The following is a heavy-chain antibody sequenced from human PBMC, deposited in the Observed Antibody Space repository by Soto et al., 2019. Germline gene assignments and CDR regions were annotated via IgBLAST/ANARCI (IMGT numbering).Heavy chain of an antibody. CDR3: ARDLGSSGSYDY. Sequence: EVQLVESGGGLVQPGGSLRLSCAASGFTFSSFWMSWVRQAPGKGLEWVGNIRQDGSDKYYVDSVKGRFTISRDNAKNSLYLQMNSLRAEYTAVYHCARDLGSSGSYDYLVQGTLVTFSS. V-gene: IGHV3-7*01. J-gene: IGHJ4*02. D-gene: IGHD6-19*01. CDR1: GFTFSSFW. CDR2: IRQDGSDK.